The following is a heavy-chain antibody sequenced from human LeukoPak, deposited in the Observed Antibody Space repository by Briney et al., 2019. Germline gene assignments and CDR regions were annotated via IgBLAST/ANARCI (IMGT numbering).Heavy chain of an antibody. J-gene: IGHJ6*02. D-gene: IGHD6-13*01. V-gene: IGHV4-59*08. CDR2: INYIRTT. CDR3: ARSYSSSDHYYYYGMDV. Sequence: PSETLSLTCTVSGGSISSYYWNWIRQPPGKGLEWIGYINYIRTTDYNPSLKSRVTISLDTSKNRFSLKLSSVTAADTAMYYCARSYSSSDHYYYYGMDVWGQGTTVTVSS. CDR1: GGSISSYY.